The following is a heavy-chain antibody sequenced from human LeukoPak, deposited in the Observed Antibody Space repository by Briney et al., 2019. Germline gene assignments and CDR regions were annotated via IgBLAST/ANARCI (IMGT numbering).Heavy chain of an antibody. V-gene: IGHV3-53*01. CDR1: GFTVSSNY. CDR3: ARDSSSWYGGYYYYYMDV. D-gene: IGHD6-13*01. J-gene: IGHJ6*03. Sequence: GGSLRLSCAASGFTVSSNYMSWVRQAPGKGLEWVSVIYSGVSTYYADSVKGRFTISRDNSKNTLYLQMNSLRAEDTAVYYCARDSSSWYGGYYYYYMDVWGKGTTVTVSS. CDR2: IYSGVST.